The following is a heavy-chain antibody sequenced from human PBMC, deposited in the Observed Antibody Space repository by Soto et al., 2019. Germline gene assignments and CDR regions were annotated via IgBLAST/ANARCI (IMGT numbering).Heavy chain of an antibody. J-gene: IGHJ5*02. V-gene: IGHV2-5*02. D-gene: IGHD2-2*01. CDR1: GFSLSTSGVG. Sequence: QITLKESGPTLVKPKQTLTLTCTFSGFSLSTSGVGVGWIRQPPGKALEWLALIYWDDDKLYSPSLKSRLTNTKDTSKNQVVLNMTNMDPVDTAAYYCAQRRVGCSSTRCYGGWFDPWGQGTLVTVSS. CDR3: AQRRVGCSSTRCYGGWFDP. CDR2: IYWDDDK.